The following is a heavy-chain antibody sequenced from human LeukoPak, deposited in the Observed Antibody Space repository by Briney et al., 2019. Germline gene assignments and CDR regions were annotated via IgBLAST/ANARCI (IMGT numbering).Heavy chain of an antibody. CDR3: AKDHRSMVSTWPCEFDY. V-gene: IGHV3-23*01. CDR2: ISGSGDYT. CDR1: GFTFSSYA. D-gene: IGHD5/OR15-5a*01. J-gene: IGHJ4*02. Sequence: GGSLRLSCAASGFTFSSYAVSWVRQAPGKGLEWVSTISGSGDYTFYAASVKGRFTISRDNSKNTLYLRMNSLRAEDTAVYYCAKDHRSMVSTWPCEFDYWGQGTLVTVSS.